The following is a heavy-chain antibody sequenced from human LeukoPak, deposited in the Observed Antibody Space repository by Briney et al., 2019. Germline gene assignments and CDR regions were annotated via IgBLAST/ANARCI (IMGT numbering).Heavy chain of an antibody. CDR1: GFDFSTYS. D-gene: IGHD3-9*01. CDR2: IRGTSSAM. Sequence: GGSLRLSCAASGFDFSTYSIDWVRQAPGKGLEWVAHIRGTSSAMNYAASVRGRFTISRDNAKNALFLEMSSLRAEDTAVYYCARDRDWSFDYWGQGTLVTVSS. J-gene: IGHJ4*02. CDR3: ARDRDWSFDY. V-gene: IGHV3-48*04.